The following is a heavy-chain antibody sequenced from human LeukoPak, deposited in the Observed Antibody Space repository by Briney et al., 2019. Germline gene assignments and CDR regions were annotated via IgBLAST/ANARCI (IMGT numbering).Heavy chain of an antibody. Sequence: ASVKVSCKASGYTFTSYDINWVRQATGQGLEWMGWMNPNSGNTGYAQKFQGRVTMTRNTSISTAYMELSSLRSEDTAVYYCARGEMATTSFDHWGQGTLVTVSS. V-gene: IGHV1-8*01. D-gene: IGHD5-24*01. CDR1: GYTFTSYD. CDR2: MNPNSGNT. J-gene: IGHJ4*02. CDR3: ARGEMATTSFDH.